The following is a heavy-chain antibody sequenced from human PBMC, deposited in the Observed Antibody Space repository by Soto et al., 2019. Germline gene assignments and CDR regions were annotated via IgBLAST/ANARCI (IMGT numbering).Heavy chain of an antibody. V-gene: IGHV3-23*01. CDR2: ISGSGGST. CDR3: ARKRITIFGVVIMFDY. D-gene: IGHD3-3*01. J-gene: IGHJ4*02. Sequence: ESVGGLVQPGGSLRLSCAASGFTFSSYAMSWVRQAPGTGLEWVSAISGSGGSTYYADSVKGRFTISRDNSKNTLYLQMNSLRAEDTAVYYCARKRITIFGVVIMFDYWGQGTLVTVSS. CDR1: GFTFSSYA.